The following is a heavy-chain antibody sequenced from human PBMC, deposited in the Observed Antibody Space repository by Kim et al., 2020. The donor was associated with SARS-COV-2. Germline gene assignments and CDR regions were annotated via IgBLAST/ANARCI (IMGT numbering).Heavy chain of an antibody. V-gene: IGHV5-10-1*01. CDR2: IDPSDSYT. CDR3: ARGIMVRGVIGWFDP. Sequence: GESLKISCKGSGYSFTSYWISWVRQMPGKGLEWMGRIDPSDSYTNYSPSFQGHVTISADKSISTAYLQWSSLKASDTAMYYCARGIMVRGVIGWFDPWGQGTLVTVSS. D-gene: IGHD3-10*01. J-gene: IGHJ5*02. CDR1: GYSFTSYW.